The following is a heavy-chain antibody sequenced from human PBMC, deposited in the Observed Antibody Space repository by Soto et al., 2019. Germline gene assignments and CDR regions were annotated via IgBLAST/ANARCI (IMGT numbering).Heavy chain of an antibody. CDR2: IYPGDSDT. CDR1: GYSFTSYW. D-gene: IGHD1-7*01. J-gene: IGHJ6*02. V-gene: IGHV5-51*01. CDR3: ARQIRTNYYYYGMDV. Sequence: PGESLKISCKGSGYSFTSYWIGWVRQMPGKGLEWMGIIYPGDSDTRYSPSFQGQVTISADKSISTAYLQWSSLKASDTAMYYCARQIRTNYYYYGMDVWGQGTTVTVS.